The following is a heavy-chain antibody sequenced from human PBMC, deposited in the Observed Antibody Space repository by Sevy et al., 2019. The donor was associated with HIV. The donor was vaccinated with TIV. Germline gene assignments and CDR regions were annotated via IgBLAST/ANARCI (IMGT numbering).Heavy chain of an antibody. D-gene: IGHD2-21*02. CDR2: ISDDGSKK. J-gene: IGHJ4*02. Sequence: GGSLRLSCAASGFTLSSYILHWVRQAPGKGLEWVAGISDDGSKKYYADSVKGRFTISRDNSKNTLYLQMNSLRAEDTAMYYCARGFYCGGDCYGGHDYWGQRTLVTVSS. CDR3: ARGFYCGGDCYGGHDY. CDR1: GFTLSSYI. V-gene: IGHV3-30-3*01.